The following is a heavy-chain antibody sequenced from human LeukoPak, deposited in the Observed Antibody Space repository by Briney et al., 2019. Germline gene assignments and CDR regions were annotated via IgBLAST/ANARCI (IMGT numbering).Heavy chain of an antibody. Sequence: PGGSLRLSCAASGFTFSSYWMHWVRQAPGKGLEWVSSISSSSSYIYYADSVKGRFTISRDNAKNSLYLQMNSLRAEDTAVYYCARADYGDYAVAQDYWGQGTLVTVSS. D-gene: IGHD4-17*01. CDR2: ISSSSSYI. CDR1: GFTFSSYW. J-gene: IGHJ4*02. CDR3: ARADYGDYAVAQDY. V-gene: IGHV3-21*01.